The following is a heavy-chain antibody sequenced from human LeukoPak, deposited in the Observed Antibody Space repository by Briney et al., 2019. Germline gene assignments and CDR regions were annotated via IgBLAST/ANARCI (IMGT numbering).Heavy chain of an antibody. J-gene: IGHJ4*02. Sequence: SETLSLTCAVSGGSISSSSYYWGWIRQPPGKGLEWIGSIYYSGSTYYNPSLKSRVTISVDTSKNQFSLKLSSVTAADTAVYYCARDCLMYSSSPTCYWGQGTLVTVSS. CDR1: GGSISSSSYY. D-gene: IGHD6-13*01. CDR3: ARDCLMYSSSPTCY. CDR2: IYYSGST. V-gene: IGHV4-39*07.